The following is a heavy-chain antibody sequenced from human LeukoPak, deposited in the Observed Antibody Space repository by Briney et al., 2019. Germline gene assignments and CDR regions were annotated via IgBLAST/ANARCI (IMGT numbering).Heavy chain of an antibody. J-gene: IGHJ4*02. Sequence: NPSETLSLTCTISGGSVSDYYWSWIRQSPGKGLEWVSYISSSGSTIYYADSVKGRFTISRDNSKNTLILQMNSLRAEDTAVYYCAKSGYNRFDYWGQGILVTVSS. D-gene: IGHD5-24*01. CDR3: AKSGYNRFDY. CDR2: ISSSGSTI. V-gene: IGHV3-11*01. CDR1: GGSVSDYY.